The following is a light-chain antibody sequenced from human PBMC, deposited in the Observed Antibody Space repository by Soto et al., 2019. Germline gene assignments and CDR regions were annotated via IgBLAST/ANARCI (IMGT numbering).Light chain of an antibody. CDR3: QQYGSSGT. CDR2: GAS. Sequence: EIVLTQSPGTLSLSPGERATLSCRASQSVSSYYLAWYQQKPGQAPRLLIYGASNRATGIPDRFSGSGSGTDFTLTISRLEPEDFAVYYCQQYGSSGTFGQGTKGGYQ. CDR1: QSVSSYY. J-gene: IGKJ1*01. V-gene: IGKV3-20*01.